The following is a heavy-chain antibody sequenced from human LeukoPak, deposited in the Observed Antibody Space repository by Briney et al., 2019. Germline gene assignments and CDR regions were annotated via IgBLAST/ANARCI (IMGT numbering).Heavy chain of an antibody. D-gene: IGHD3-16*01. CDR2: INNDGSGT. Sequence: GGSLRLPCAASGFTFSKFAMSWVRQAPGKGLVWVSRINNDGSGTIYANSVKGRFTISRDNAKNTLYLEVSSLRVEDTGVYYCARGGGDHAFDVWGQGTLVTVSS. CDR1: GFTFSKFA. V-gene: IGHV3-74*01. J-gene: IGHJ3*01. CDR3: ARGGGDHAFDV.